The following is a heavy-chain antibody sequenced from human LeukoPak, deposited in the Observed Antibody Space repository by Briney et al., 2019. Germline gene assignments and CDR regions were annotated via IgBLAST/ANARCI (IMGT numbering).Heavy chain of an antibody. D-gene: IGHD5-12*01. J-gene: IGHJ4*02. Sequence: GESLKISCKGSGYSFTSYWIGWVRQTHRRGQGWMGIIYPGDTATRYSPFFQGQVTISADKTISTAYLQWSRLKASDTAMYYCARLRGGSPAYYWGQGTLVTVAS. V-gene: IGHV5-51*01. CDR1: GYSFTSYW. CDR3: ARLRGGSPAYY. CDR2: IYPGDTAT.